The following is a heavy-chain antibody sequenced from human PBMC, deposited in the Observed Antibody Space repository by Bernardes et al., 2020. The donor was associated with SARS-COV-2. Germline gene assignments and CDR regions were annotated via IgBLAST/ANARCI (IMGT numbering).Heavy chain of an antibody. CDR3: ARRLSGGMDV. Sequence: ASMKVSCKASGYTFTSYYMHWVRQAPGQGLEWMGIINPSGGSTSYAQKFQGRVTITSDTSTSTVYMELSSLISEDTAVYYCARRLSGGMDVWGQGTTVTVSS. CDR2: INPSGGST. V-gene: IGHV1-46*01. J-gene: IGHJ6*02. CDR1: GYTFTSYY. D-gene: IGHD3-10*01.